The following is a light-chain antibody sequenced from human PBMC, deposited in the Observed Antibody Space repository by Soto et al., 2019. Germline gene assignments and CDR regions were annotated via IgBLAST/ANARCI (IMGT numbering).Light chain of an antibody. CDR1: QGIGND. J-gene: IGKJ2*01. V-gene: IGKV1-17*01. Sequence: DIQMTQSPSSLSASVGDRVTITCRASQGIGNDLGWYQQKPGKATRRLIYAASRLQGGVPSRFSGIGSGTEFILTISSLQPEDFATYYCLQHNTFPFTFGQGTKLEIK. CDR3: LQHNTFPFT. CDR2: AAS.